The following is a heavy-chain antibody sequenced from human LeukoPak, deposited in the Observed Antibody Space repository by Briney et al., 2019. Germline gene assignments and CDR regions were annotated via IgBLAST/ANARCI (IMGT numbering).Heavy chain of an antibody. CDR1: GFTFSSYA. V-gene: IGHV3-23*01. CDR3: AKGKYSSGWYGAFDI. CDR2: ISGSGGST. D-gene: IGHD6-19*01. Sequence: GGSLRLSCAASGFTFSSYAMSWVRQAPGKGLEWVSAISGSGGSTYYADSVKGRSTISRDNSKNTPYLQMNSLRAEDTAVYYCAKGKYSSGWYGAFDIWGQGTMVTVSS. J-gene: IGHJ3*02.